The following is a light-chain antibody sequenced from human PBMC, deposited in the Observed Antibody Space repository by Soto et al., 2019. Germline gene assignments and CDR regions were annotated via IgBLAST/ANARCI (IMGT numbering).Light chain of an antibody. J-gene: IGLJ1*01. CDR1: SSDIGGYNY. CDR2: EVS. CDR3: SSYTSSCTLYV. V-gene: IGLV2-14*01. Sequence: QSALTQPASVSGSPGQSITISCAGTSSDIGGYNYVSWYQQHPGKAPKVMIYEVSNRPSGVSNRFSGSKSGNTASLTISGLQAEDEADYYCSSYTSSCTLYVFGSGTKVTVL.